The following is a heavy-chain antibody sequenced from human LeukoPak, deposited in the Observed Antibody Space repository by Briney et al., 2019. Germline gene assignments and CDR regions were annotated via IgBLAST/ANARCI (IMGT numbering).Heavy chain of an antibody. J-gene: IGHJ2*01. CDR2: IRHDVINK. V-gene: IGHV3-30*02. CDR3: AKVFGTAPIYWYFDL. CDR1: GFTFSTYA. D-gene: IGHD3-10*02. Sequence: GGSLRLSCAAAGFTFSTYAMHWVRQAPGKGLEWVAFIRHDVINKYYADSVKGRFTISTDTSNNTLYMQMNSLSAEDTAVYYCAKVFGTAPIYWYFDLWGRGPLVTVSS.